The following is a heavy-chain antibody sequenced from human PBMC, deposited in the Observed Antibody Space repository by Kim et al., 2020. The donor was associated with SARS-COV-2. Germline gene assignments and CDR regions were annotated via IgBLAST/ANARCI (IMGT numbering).Heavy chain of an antibody. CDR2: IYYSGST. V-gene: IGHV4-39*01. CDR1: GGSISSSSYY. J-gene: IGHJ4*02. D-gene: IGHD2-15*01. CDR3: ASNRVSEGGNPFY. Sequence: SETLSLTCTVSGGSISSSSYYWGWIRQPPGKGLEWIGSIYYSGSTYYNPSLKSRVTISVDTSKNQFSLKLSSVTAADTAVYYCASNRVSEGGNPFYWGQGTLVTVSS.